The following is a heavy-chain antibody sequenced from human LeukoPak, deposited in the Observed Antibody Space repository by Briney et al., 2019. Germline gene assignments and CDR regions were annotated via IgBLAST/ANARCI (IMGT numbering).Heavy chain of an antibody. J-gene: IGHJ6*02. V-gene: IGHV3-23*01. CDR3: AKATGPGSPGLRFLNYAMDV. D-gene: IGHD1-14*01. CDR1: GFTFSSYA. Sequence: GGSLRLSCAASGFTFSSYAMSWVRQVPGKGLEWVSGISGSGGSTYHADSVKGRFTISRDNSKNTLYLQMNSLRAEDTAVYYCAKATGPGSPGLRFLNYAMDVWGQGTTVTVSS. CDR2: ISGSGGST.